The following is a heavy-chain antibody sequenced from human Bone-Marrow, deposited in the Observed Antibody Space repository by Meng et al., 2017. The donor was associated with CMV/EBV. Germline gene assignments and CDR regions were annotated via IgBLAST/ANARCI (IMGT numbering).Heavy chain of an antibody. CDR2: INSDGSST. J-gene: IGHJ4*02. CDR3: ARDGPPYNWNDVLGG. D-gene: IGHD1-1*01. V-gene: IGHV3-74*01. CDR1: GFTFGSYW. Sequence: GGSLRLSCAASGFTFGSYWMHWVRQAPGKGLVWVSRINSDGSSTSYADSVKGRFTISRDNAKNTLYLQMNSLRAEDTAVYYCARDGPPYNWNDVLGGWGQGTLVTVSS.